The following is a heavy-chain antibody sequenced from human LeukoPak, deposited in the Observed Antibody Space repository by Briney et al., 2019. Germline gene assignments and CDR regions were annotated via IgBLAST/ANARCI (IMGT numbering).Heavy chain of an antibody. V-gene: IGHV4-38-2*01. D-gene: IGHD3-3*01. CDR2: IYTSGST. Sequence: PSETLSLTCAVSGYSISSGYYWGWIRQPPGKGLEWIGRIYTSGSTNYNPSLKSRVTISVDTSKNQFSLKLSSVTAADTAVYYCAGRNYDFWSGYYDGGWYFDYWGQGTLVTVSS. J-gene: IGHJ4*02. CDR1: GYSISSGYY. CDR3: AGRNYDFWSGYYDGGWYFDY.